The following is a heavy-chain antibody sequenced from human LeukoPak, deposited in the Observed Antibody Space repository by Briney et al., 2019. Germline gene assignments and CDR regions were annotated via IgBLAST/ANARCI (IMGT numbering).Heavy chain of an antibody. CDR2: ISSSSSTI. D-gene: IGHD1-14*01. J-gene: IGHJ4*02. Sequence: GGSLRLSCAASGFTFSSYGMTWVRQAPGKGLEWVSYISSSSSTIYYADSVKGRFTISRDNAKNSLYLQMNSLRAEDTAVYYCARDSAEITYYFDYWGQGTLVTVSS. CDR1: GFTFSSYG. CDR3: ARDSAEITYYFDY. V-gene: IGHV3-48*01.